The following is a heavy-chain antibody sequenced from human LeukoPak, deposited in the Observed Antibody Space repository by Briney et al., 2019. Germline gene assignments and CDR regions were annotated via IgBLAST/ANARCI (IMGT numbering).Heavy chain of an antibody. J-gene: IGHJ5*02. Sequence: QSGGSLRLSCAASGFTFSSYWMSWVRQAPGKGLEWVANIKQDGSEKYYVDSVKGRFTISRDNAKNSLYLQMNSLRAEDTAVYYCAILTGVNWFDPWGQGTLVTVSS. D-gene: IGHD3-9*01. CDR1: GFTFSSYW. V-gene: IGHV3-7*01. CDR2: IKQDGSEK. CDR3: AILTGVNWFDP.